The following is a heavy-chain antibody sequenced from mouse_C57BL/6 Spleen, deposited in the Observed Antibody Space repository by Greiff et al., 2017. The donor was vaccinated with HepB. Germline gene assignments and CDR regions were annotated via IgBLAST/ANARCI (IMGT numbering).Heavy chain of an antibody. Sequence: EVKLMESGGGLVQPGGSLSLSCAASGFTFTDYYMSWVRQPPGKALEWLGFIRNKANGYTTEYSASVKGRFTISRDNSQSILYLQMNALGAEDSATYYCARTLYDSKSWFAYWGQGTLVTVSA. D-gene: IGHD2-5*01. V-gene: IGHV7-3*01. J-gene: IGHJ3*01. CDR3: ARTLYDSKSWFAY. CDR2: IRNKANGYTT. CDR1: GFTFTDYY.